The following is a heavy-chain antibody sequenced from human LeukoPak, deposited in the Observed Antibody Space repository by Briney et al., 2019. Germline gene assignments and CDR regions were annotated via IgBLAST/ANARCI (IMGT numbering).Heavy chain of an antibody. CDR1: GYTFTDYY. CDR3: ARGAGTPGIFDY. V-gene: IGHV1-2*02. Sequence: ASVKVSCKASGYTFTDYYMHWVRQAPGQGLEWMGWINPKSGVTNYVQNFQGRVTMTRDTSNSTAYMELSSLRSDDTAVYFCARGAGTPGIFDYWGQGSLVTVSS. CDR2: INPKSGVT. J-gene: IGHJ4*02.